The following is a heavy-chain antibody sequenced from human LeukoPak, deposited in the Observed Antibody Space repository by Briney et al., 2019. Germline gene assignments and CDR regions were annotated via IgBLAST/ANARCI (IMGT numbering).Heavy chain of an antibody. Sequence: PGGSLRLSCAASGFTFSSYWMHWVRQAPGKGLVCVSRITSDGSSTSYADSVRGRFTISRDNAQNTVYLQMNSLRAEDTAVYYCARDSGYSFDSWGQGTLVTVSS. CDR1: GFTFSSYW. V-gene: IGHV3-74*01. D-gene: IGHD5-18*01. J-gene: IGHJ4*02. CDR3: ARDSGYSFDS. CDR2: ITSDGSST.